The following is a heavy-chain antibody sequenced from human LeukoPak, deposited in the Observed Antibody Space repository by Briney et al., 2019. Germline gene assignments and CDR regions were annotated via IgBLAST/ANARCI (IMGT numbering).Heavy chain of an antibody. D-gene: IGHD3-10*01. CDR3: TTSGNTYYNDD. CDR1: GDTFTGFRLHYH. Sequence: ASVKVSCKASGDTFTGFRLHYHVHWVRQVPGQGLEWMAWINPDNGGTNYAEKFQGRVTLTSDTSINTIYMELSSLTSDDTAVYYCTTSGNTYYNDDWGQGTLLIVSA. CDR2: INPDNGGT. J-gene: IGHJ4*02. V-gene: IGHV1-2*02.